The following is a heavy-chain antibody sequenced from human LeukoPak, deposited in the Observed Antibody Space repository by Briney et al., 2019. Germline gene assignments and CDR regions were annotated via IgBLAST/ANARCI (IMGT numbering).Heavy chain of an antibody. J-gene: IGHJ3*01. V-gene: IGHV3-73*01. CDR1: GFNFSASA. D-gene: IGHD3-9*01. CDR3: TRPLENFDWLPTTDAYDV. CDR2: IRSKRYIYAT. Sequence: PGGSLKLSCVASGFNFSASAVHWVRQASGKGLEWIGRIRSKRYIYATDYAASVKGRFTMSKDDSKNTAYLQMNSLQSDDTGVYYCTRPLENFDWLPTTDAYDVWGQGTMVTVSS.